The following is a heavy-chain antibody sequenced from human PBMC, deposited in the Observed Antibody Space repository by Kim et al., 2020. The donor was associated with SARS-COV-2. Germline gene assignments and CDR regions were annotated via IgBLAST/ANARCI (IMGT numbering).Heavy chain of an antibody. D-gene: IGHD6-13*01. CDR1: GFTFSSYA. CDR3: ASPSSSWYEWYFDY. Sequence: GGSLRLSCAASGFTFSSYAMHWVRQAPGKGLEWVAVIWYDGSNKYYADSVKGRFTISRDNSKNTLYLQMNSLRAEDTAVYYCASPSSSWYEWYFDYWGQGTLVTVSS. J-gene: IGHJ4*02. V-gene: IGHV3-33*01. CDR2: IWYDGSNK.